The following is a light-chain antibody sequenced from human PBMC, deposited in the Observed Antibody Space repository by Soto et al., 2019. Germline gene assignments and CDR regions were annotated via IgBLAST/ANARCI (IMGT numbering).Light chain of an antibody. J-gene: IGKJ1*01. CDR3: QQYNTYSQT. V-gene: IGKV1-5*03. CDR1: QTISNW. Sequence: IQMTQSPSALSASVGDRVTITCRASQTISNWLAWYQQKPGKAPKLLIYKASTLESGVPSRFSGSGSGTEFTLTIGSLQPEDFATYFCQQYNTYSQTFGRGTKVDIK. CDR2: KAS.